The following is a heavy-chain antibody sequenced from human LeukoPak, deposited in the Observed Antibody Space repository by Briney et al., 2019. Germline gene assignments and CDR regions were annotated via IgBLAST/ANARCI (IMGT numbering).Heavy chain of an antibody. J-gene: IGHJ4*02. V-gene: IGHV1-69*13. CDR2: IIPIFGTA. CDR3: ARGGYSYGYNY. Sequence: SVKVSCKASGYTFTSYGISWVRQAPGQGLEWMGGIIPIFGTANYAQKFQGRVTITADESTSTAYMELSSLRSEDTAVYYCARGGYSYGYNYWGQGTLVTVSS. D-gene: IGHD5-18*01. CDR1: GYTFTSYG.